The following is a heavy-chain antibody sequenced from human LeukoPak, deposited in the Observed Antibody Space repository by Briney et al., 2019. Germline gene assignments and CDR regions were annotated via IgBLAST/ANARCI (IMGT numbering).Heavy chain of an antibody. CDR3: ARAVSYHDSSGYSDIDSYYYGMDV. CDR1: GYSFTSYW. Sequence: GESLKISCKGSGYSFTSYWIGWVRQMPGKGLGWMGIIYPGDSDTRYSPSFQGQVTISADKSISTAYLQWSSLKASDTAMYYCARAVSYHDSSGYSDIDSYYYGMDVWGQGTTVTVSS. J-gene: IGHJ6*02. CDR2: IYPGDSDT. V-gene: IGHV5-51*01. D-gene: IGHD3-22*01.